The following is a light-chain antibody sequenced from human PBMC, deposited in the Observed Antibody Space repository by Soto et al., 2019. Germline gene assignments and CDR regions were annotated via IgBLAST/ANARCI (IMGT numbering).Light chain of an antibody. Sequence: QLVLTQPPSASGTPGQRVTISCSGSSSDIGSNSVHWYQQLPGSAPKLLIYSNNQRPSGFPDRFSGSKSGTSGSLAISGLQSEYEADYYCAAWDDSLYVWLFGGGTQLTVL. CDR2: SNN. CDR1: SSDIGSNS. V-gene: IGLV1-44*01. J-gene: IGLJ2*01. CDR3: AAWDDSLYVWL.